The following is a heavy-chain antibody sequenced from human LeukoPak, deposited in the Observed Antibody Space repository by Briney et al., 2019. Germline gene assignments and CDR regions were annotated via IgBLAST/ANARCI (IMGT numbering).Heavy chain of an antibody. CDR3: ARGDSSGYYYFDY. Sequence: EASVKVSCKASGYTFTGYYMHWVRQAPGQGLEWMGRINPNSGGTNYAQKFQGRATMTRDTSISTAYMELSRLRSDDTAVYYCARGDSSGYYYFDYWGQGTLVTVSS. D-gene: IGHD3-22*01. CDR2: INPNSGGT. CDR1: GYTFTGYY. V-gene: IGHV1-2*06. J-gene: IGHJ4*02.